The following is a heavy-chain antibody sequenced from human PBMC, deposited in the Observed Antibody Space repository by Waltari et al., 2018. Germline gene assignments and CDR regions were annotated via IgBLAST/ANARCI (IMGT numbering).Heavy chain of an antibody. CDR2: ISWNSGSM. J-gene: IGHJ6*02. D-gene: IGHD2-21*02. CDR3: AKASHGDYHYYYGMDV. V-gene: IGHV3-9*01. CDR1: GFTFDDYA. Sequence: EVQLVESGGGLVQPGRSLRLSCAASGFTFDDYAMHWVRQAPGKGLEWVSGISWNSGSMCSAASVKGRVTISRDNAKNSLYLQMNSLRAEDTALYYCAKASHGDYHYYYGMDVWGQGTTVTVSS.